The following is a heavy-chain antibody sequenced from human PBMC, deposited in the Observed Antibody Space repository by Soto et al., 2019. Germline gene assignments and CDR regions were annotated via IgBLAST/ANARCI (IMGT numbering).Heavy chain of an antibody. D-gene: IGHD3-16*01. CDR1: GGSFSSSA. J-gene: IGHJ6*02. Sequence: HVQLVQSGAEMKKPGSSVNVSCKASGGSFSSSAISWVRQAPGQGLEWMGGIIPIVGTAHYAQKFQGRVTITADESTNTAYIDRRSLRSEDTALYYCSRSGRGFNFAYLPHHHYYYGMDVWGQGIMVKVSS. CDR3: SRSGRGFNFAYLPHHHYYYGMDV. CDR2: IIPIVGTA. V-gene: IGHV1-69*01.